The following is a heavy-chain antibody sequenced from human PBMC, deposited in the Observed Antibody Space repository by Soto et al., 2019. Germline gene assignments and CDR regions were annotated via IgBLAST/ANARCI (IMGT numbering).Heavy chain of an antibody. CDR3: ARRTSCYIGY. Sequence: EVQLLESGGGLVQPGGSLTLSCAASGFTFSDYTMSWVRQAPGKVLECVSVILSDHNTYYADSVRGRFTISRDNSKNTLYLEMNSLRAEDTAVYYCARRTSCYIGYWGQGTLVTVSS. J-gene: IGHJ4*02. CDR2: ILSDHNT. D-gene: IGHD2-2*01. CDR1: GFTFSDYT. V-gene: IGHV3-23*03.